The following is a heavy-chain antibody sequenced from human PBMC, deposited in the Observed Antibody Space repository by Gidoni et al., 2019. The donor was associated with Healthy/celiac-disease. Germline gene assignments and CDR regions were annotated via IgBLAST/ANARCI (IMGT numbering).Heavy chain of an antibody. Sequence: SCAASGFTFSSYSMNWVRQAPGKGLEWVSSISSSSYIYYADSVKGRFTISRDNAKNSLYLQMNSLRAEDTAVYYCAREPTFYDILTGYRLFDYWGQGTLVTVSS. J-gene: IGHJ4*02. CDR2: ISSSSYI. CDR3: AREPTFYDILTGYRLFDY. V-gene: IGHV3-21*01. D-gene: IGHD3-9*01. CDR1: GFTFSSYS.